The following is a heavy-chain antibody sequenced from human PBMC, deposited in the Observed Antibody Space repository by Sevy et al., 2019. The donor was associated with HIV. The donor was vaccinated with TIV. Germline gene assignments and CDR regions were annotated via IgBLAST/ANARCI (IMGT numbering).Heavy chain of an antibody. D-gene: IGHD3-22*01. CDR3: ARAQQVTMLVVIGGLYFDF. J-gene: IGHJ4*02. CDR1: GFTFSSYW. CDR2: IKQDMSEK. V-gene: IGHV3-7*01. Sequence: GGSLRLSCAASGFTFSSYWMTWVRQAPGKGLEWVANIKQDMSEKYYADSVKGRFTISRDNARNSLYLQMESLRAEETAVGYCARAQQVTMLVVIGGLYFDFWGQGTLVTVSS.